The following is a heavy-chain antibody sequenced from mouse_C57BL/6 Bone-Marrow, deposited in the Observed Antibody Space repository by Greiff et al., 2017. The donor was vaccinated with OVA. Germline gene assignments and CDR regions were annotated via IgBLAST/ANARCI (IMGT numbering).Heavy chain of an antibody. J-gene: IGHJ4*01. CDR3: TTSLCDGYPLYAMDY. Sequence: VQLQQSGAELVRPGASVKLSCTASGFNITDDYMHWVKQRPEQGLEWIGWIDPADGDTEYASKFQGKATITADTSSNTAYLQLSSLTSEDTAVYYCTTSLCDGYPLYAMDYWGQGTSVTVSS. D-gene: IGHD2-3*01. V-gene: IGHV14-4*01. CDR1: GFNITDDY. CDR2: IDPADGDT.